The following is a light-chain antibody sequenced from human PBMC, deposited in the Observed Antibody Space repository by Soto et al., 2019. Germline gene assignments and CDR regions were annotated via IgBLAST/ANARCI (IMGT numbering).Light chain of an antibody. CDR2: EVN. J-gene: IGLJ1*01. CDR3: SSYAGSNTYV. V-gene: IGLV2-8*01. Sequence: QPVLTQPPSASGPPGQSVTISCSGTSSDVGGYNYVSWYQQHPGKAPKLMIYEVNKRPSGVPDRFSGSKPGNTASLTVSGLQAEDEADYYCSSYAGSNTYVFGTGTKVTVL. CDR1: SSDVGGYNY.